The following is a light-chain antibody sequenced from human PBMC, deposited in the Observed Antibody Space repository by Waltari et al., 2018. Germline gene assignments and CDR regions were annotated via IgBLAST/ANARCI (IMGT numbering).Light chain of an antibody. V-gene: IGLV2-14*01. J-gene: IGLJ2*01. Sequence: QSALAQPASVSGSPGQSITISCTGPSSNVGAYNFFSWYQHHPGKAPKLIMYDVSRWPSGVSNRFSGSKSGNTASLTISGLQAEDEADYYCSSYTTISTTLFGGGTKVTVL. CDR2: DVS. CDR3: SSYTTISTTL. CDR1: SSNVGAYNF.